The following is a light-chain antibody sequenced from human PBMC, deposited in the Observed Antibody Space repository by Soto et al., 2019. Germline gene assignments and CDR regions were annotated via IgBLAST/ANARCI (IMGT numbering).Light chain of an antibody. CDR2: DAS. Sequence: DIQMTQSPSTLSASVGDRVTITCRASQSIGRWLAWYQQKPGTAPKLLIYDASTLKSGVPTRFSGSGSGTEFTLTISSLQSDDFSTYYCQRYDTYSGTFGQGTKVEFK. J-gene: IGKJ1*01. CDR1: QSIGRW. CDR3: QRYDTYSGT. V-gene: IGKV1-5*01.